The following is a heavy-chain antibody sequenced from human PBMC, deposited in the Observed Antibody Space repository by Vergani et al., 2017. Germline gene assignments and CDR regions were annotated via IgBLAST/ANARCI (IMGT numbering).Heavy chain of an antibody. CDR2: IYPGDSDT. J-gene: IGHJ4*02. Sequence: EVQLVQSGAEVKKPGESLKISCQGSGFSFTSYWIGWVRQMPGKGLEWMGVIYPGDSDTRYSPSFQGQVTISADKSISTAYLQWSSLKAADTAMYYCARSPPIAALSYFDYWGQGTLVTVSS. V-gene: IGHV5-51*03. CDR1: GFSFTSYW. D-gene: IGHD6-6*01. CDR3: ARSPPIAALSYFDY.